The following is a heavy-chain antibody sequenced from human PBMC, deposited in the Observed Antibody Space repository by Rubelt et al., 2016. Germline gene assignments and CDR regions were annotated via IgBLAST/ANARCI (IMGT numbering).Heavy chain of an antibody. CDR2: ISAYNGNK. CDR3: ASGDYGYGY. J-gene: IGHJ4*02. D-gene: IGHD4-17*01. Sequence: QVQLVQSGAEVKKPGSSVKVSCKASGYTFTSYGISWVRQAPGQGLEWMGWISAYNGNKNYAQKLQGRVTMTTDTSTSTVYMELSSLGSEDTAVYYWASGDYGYGYWGQGTLVTVSS. V-gene: IGHV1-18*01. CDR1: GYTFTSYG.